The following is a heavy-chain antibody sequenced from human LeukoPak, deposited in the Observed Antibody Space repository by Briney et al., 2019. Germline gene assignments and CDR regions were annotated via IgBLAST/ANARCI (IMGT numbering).Heavy chain of an antibody. J-gene: IGHJ6*02. CDR1: GGSVSSGSYY. D-gene: IGHD3-3*01. CDR2: IYYSGST. CDR3: ARGVLEWSYYYYYGMDV. Sequence: SETLSLTCTVSGGSVSSGSYYWSWIRQPPGKRLEWIGYIYYSGSTYYNPSLKSRVTISVDRSKNQFSLKLSSVTAADSAVYYCARGVLEWSYYYYYGMDVWGQGTTVTVSS. V-gene: IGHV4-61*01.